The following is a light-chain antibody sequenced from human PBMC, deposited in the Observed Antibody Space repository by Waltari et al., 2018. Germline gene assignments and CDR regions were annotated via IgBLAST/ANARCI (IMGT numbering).Light chain of an antibody. V-gene: IGKV1D-12*01. CDR3: QQASTAPRT. CDR1: QGISVL. J-gene: IGKJ1*01. CDR2: AST. Sequence: DIHLPQPPSSVSASVGHTVTIPCRKSQGISVLLAWYQLKPVRAPKLLIYASTTLHSGVPSRFSGTGYGTDFTLTISSLQPEDFATYYCQQASTAPRTFGQGTKVDLK.